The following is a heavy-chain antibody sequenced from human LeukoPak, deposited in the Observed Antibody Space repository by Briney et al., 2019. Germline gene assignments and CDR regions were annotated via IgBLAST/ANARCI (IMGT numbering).Heavy chain of an antibody. CDR1: GFAFDDYA. Sequence: GGSLRLSCAASGFAFDDYAVHWVRQAPGKGLEWVSGISWNSGSIGYADSVKGRFTISRDNAKNSLYLQMNSLRAEDTALYYCAKGGIGDYYYDSSGYYAFDYWGQGTLVTVSS. D-gene: IGHD3-22*01. J-gene: IGHJ4*02. V-gene: IGHV3-9*01. CDR2: ISWNSGSI. CDR3: AKGGIGDYYYDSSGYYAFDY.